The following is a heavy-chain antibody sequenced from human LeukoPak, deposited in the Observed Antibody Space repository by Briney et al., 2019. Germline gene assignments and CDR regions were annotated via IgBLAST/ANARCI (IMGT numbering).Heavy chain of an antibody. D-gene: IGHD1-26*01. J-gene: IGHJ4*02. CDR3: ARRPPKSGSDDGPSGLDY. Sequence: SETLSLTFTVSGGSISTDNCYWGWIRQPPGKGLEWIGSIYYNGNTYYNPSLKSRVTISVDTSKNQFSLKLSSVTAADTAVYYCARRPPKSGSDDGPSGLDYWGQGTLVTVSS. CDR2: IYYNGNT. CDR1: GGSISTDNCY. V-gene: IGHV4-39*07.